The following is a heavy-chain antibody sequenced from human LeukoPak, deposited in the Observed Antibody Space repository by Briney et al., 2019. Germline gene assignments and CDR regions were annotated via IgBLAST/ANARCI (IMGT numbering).Heavy chain of an antibody. CDR2: IREDGSEK. D-gene: IGHD3-10*01. V-gene: IGHV3-7*01. J-gene: IGHJ4*02. CDR3: GRDLAGHYYGSGSSFDY. Sequence: GGSLRLSCAASGFTFSNYWMSWVRQAPGKGLEWVANIREDGSEKYYVDSVKGQFTISRDNAKNSLFLQMDSLRAEDTAVYYCGRDLAGHYYGSGSSFDYWGQGTLVTVSS. CDR1: GFTFSNYW.